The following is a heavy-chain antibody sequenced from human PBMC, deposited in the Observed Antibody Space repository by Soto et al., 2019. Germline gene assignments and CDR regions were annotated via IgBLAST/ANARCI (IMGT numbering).Heavy chain of an antibody. Sequence: GSGPTLVNPTETLTLTCNVSGFSLTTGRMGVSWIRQPPGKALEWLAHIFSDAERSYSTSLQGRLTISKAGSGSQVVLTMTNMDPADTGTYFCVRRNADSHSYYYAMDVWGLGTTVTVSS. CDR2: IFSDAER. J-gene: IGHJ6*02. D-gene: IGHD2-21*02. CDR3: VRRNADSHSYYYAMDV. CDR1: GFSLTTGRMG. V-gene: IGHV2-26*01.